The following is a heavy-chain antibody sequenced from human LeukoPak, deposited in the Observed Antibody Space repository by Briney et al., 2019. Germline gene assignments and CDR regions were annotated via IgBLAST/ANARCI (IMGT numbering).Heavy chain of an antibody. V-gene: IGHV4-59*01. Sequence: GSLRLSCAASGFTFSNAWMSWVRQAPGKGLEWIGYIYYSGSTNYNPSLKSRVTISVDTSKNQFSLKLSSVTAADTAVYYCARVLRNPSYYYDSSGDFVGYAFDIWGQGTMVTVSS. J-gene: IGHJ3*02. CDR1: GFTFSNAW. CDR2: IYYSGST. CDR3: ARVLRNPSYYYDSSGDFVGYAFDI. D-gene: IGHD3-22*01.